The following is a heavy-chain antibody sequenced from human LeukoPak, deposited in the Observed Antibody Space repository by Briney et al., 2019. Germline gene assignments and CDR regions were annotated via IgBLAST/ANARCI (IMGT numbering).Heavy chain of an antibody. J-gene: IGHJ4*02. CDR3: ARENSGSYFDS. D-gene: IGHD1-26*01. CDR1: GFTVSSNY. V-gene: IGHV3-66*01. CDR2: IYSGGST. Sequence: GGSLRLSCAASGFTVSSNYMSWVRQAPGKGREWGSCIYSGGSTYYADSVKGRFTISRDNSKNTLYLQMNSLRAEETAVYYCARENSGSYFDSWGQGTLVTVYS.